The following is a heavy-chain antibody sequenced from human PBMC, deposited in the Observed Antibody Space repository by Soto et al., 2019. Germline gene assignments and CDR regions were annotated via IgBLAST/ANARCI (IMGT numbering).Heavy chain of an antibody. CDR1: GGSISSSSYY. CDR3: ARSGPWYYYDSSDYYYGAFDI. J-gene: IGHJ3*02. V-gene: IGHV4-39*01. CDR2: IYYSGST. Sequence: SETLSLTCTVSGGSISSSSYYWGWIRQPPGKGLEWIGSIYYSGSTYYNPSLKSRVTISVDTSKNQFSLKLSSVTAADTAVYYCARSGPWYYYDSSDYYYGAFDIWGQGTMVTVSS. D-gene: IGHD3-22*01.